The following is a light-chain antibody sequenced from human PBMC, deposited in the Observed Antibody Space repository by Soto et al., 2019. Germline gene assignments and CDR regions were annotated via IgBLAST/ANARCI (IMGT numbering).Light chain of an antibody. J-gene: IGKJ2*01. V-gene: IGKV3-11*01. CDR1: QSVSSY. CDR2: DAS. Sequence: EIVLTQSPATLSLSPGERATLSCRASQSVSSYLAWYQQKPGQAPRLLIYDASNRATGIPARFSGSGSGTDFTLTISSLEPEDFAVYYWQQRSNGPVYTFGQGTKLEIK. CDR3: QQRSNGPVYT.